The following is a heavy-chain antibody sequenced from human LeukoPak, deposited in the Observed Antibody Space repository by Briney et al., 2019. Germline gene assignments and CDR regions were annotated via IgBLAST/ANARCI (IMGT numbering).Heavy chain of an antibody. CDR3: ARGDLYYYDSSGGDY. D-gene: IGHD3-22*01. CDR1: GFTFDDYG. J-gene: IGHJ4*02. CDR2: INWNGGST. V-gene: IGHV3-20*04. Sequence: GGSLRLSCAASGFTFDDYGVSWVRQAPGKGLEWVSGINWNGGSTGYADSVKGRFTISRDNAKNSLYLQMNSLRAEDTAVYYCARGDLYYYDSSGGDYWGQGTLVTVSS.